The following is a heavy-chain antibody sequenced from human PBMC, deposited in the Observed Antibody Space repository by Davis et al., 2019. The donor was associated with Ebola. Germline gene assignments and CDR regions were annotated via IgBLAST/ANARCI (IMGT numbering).Heavy chain of an antibody. CDR3: ARDSCSSTSCFYYYGMDV. Sequence: SVKVSCKASGGTFSSYAISWVRQAPGQGLEWMGRIIPILGTANYAQKFQGRVTITADESTSTAYMELSSLRSEDTAVYYCARDSCSSTSCFYYYGMDVWGQGTTVTVSS. J-gene: IGHJ6*02. CDR2: IIPILGTA. V-gene: IGHV1-69*11. D-gene: IGHD2-2*01. CDR1: GGTFSSYA.